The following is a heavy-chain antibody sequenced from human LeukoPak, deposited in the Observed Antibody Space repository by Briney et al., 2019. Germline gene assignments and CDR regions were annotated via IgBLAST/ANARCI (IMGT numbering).Heavy chain of an antibody. CDR1: GGSISSGGYY. Sequence: SETLSLTCTVSGGSISSGGYYWSWIRQHPGQGLEWIGYIYYSGSTYYNPSLKSRVTISVDTSKNQFYLKLSSVTAADTAVYYCAREGPDTTASQAFDLWGRGTLVTVSS. CDR3: AREGPDTTASQAFDL. CDR2: IYYSGST. V-gene: IGHV4-31*03. D-gene: IGHD4-11*01. J-gene: IGHJ2*01.